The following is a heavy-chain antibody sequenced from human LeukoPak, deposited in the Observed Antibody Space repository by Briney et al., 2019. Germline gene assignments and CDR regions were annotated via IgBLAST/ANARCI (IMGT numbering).Heavy chain of an antibody. CDR1: GGSISSSSYY. D-gene: IGHD1-26*01. CDR3: ASLRERSYYARGFDY. V-gene: IGHV4-39*01. CDR2: IYYSGST. J-gene: IGHJ4*02. Sequence: PSETLSPTCTVSGGSISSSSYYWGWIRQPPGKGLEWIGSIYYSGSTYYNPSLKSRVTISVDTSKNQFSLKLSSVTAADTAVYYCASLRERSYYARGFDYWGQGTLVTVSS.